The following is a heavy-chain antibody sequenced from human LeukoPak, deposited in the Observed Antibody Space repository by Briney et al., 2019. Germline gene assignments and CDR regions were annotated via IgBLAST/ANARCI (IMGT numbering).Heavy chain of an antibody. D-gene: IGHD1-20*01. V-gene: IGHV4-39*01. CDR1: GGSIRSSSYY. Sequence: PSETLSLTCTVSGGSIRSSSYYWGWIRQPPGRGLEWIGSIYYSGSTYYNPSLKSRVTISVDTSKNQFSLKLSSVTAADTAVYYCARRYNWNLYFDYWGQGTLVTVSS. CDR3: ARRYNWNLYFDY. CDR2: IYYSGST. J-gene: IGHJ4*02.